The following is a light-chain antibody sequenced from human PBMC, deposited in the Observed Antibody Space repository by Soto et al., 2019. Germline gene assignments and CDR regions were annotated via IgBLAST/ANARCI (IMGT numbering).Light chain of an antibody. Sequence: EIVLTQSPGTLSLSPGERATLSCRASQSVSSSYLAWYQQKPGQAPRLLIYGASSRTTGISDRFSGSGSGTDFTLTISRLDPEDSAVYYCQQYGSSLYTFVQGTKLEIK. CDR3: QQYGSSLYT. CDR2: GAS. CDR1: QSVSSSY. J-gene: IGKJ2*01. V-gene: IGKV3-20*01.